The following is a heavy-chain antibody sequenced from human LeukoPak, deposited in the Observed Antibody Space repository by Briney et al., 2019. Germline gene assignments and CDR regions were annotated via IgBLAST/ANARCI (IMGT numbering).Heavy chain of an antibody. J-gene: IGHJ4*02. CDR2: IIPMFGSA. V-gene: IGHV1-69*01. Sequence: GASVKVSCKSSGGTITSSVMNWVRQAPGQGLEWMGGIIPMFGSANYAQKFQGRVTITADDSTSTAYMELKSLRFEDTAVYYCARNYMVRGVIIKYYFDYWGQGTLVTVSS. CDR1: GGTITSSV. D-gene: IGHD3-10*01. CDR3: ARNYMVRGVIIKYYFDY.